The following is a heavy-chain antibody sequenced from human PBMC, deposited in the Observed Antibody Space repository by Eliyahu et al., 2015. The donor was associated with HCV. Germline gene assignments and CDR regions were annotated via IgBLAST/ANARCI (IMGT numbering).Heavy chain of an antibody. Sequence: EVHMVESGGGLVKPGGSLRLSCAASGFTFSNAWMNWVRQAPGKGLEWVGRIKSKVNGETIEYAAPVKGRFTISRDDSKNTVYVQMNSLKTEDTAVYYCVTGGFYFDYWGQGTLVTVSS. V-gene: IGHV3-15*07. CDR2: IKSKVNGETI. CDR1: GFTFSNAW. CDR3: VTGGFYFDY. J-gene: IGHJ4*02.